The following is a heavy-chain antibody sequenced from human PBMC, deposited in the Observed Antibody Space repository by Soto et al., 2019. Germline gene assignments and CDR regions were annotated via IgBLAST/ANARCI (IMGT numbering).Heavy chain of an antibody. CDR1: GGTFSSYA. J-gene: IGHJ3*02. CDR2: IIPIFGTA. Sequence: SVKVSCKASGGTFSSYAIGWVRQAPGQGLEWMGGIIPIFGTANYAQKFQGRVTITADESTSTAYMELSSLRSEDTAVYYCASCYPELYAFDIWGQGTMVTVSS. CDR3: ASCYPELYAFDI. D-gene: IGHD3-10*01. V-gene: IGHV1-69*13.